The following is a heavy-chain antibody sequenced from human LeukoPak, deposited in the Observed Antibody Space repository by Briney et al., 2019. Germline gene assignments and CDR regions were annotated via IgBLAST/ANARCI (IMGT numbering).Heavy chain of an antibody. Sequence: PSETLSLTCTVSGGSISSGDYYWSWIRQPPGKGLEWIGYIYYSGSTYYNPSLKSRVTISVDTSKNQFSLKLSSVIAADTAVYYCARDGRETGSNGLIDCWGQGTLVTVSS. D-gene: IGHD1-14*01. CDR2: IYYSGST. CDR1: GGSISSGDYY. CDR3: ARDGRETGSNGLIDC. J-gene: IGHJ4*02. V-gene: IGHV4-30-4*08.